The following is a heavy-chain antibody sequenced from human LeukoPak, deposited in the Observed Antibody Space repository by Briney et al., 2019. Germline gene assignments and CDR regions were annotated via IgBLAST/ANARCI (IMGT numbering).Heavy chain of an antibody. CDR3: ARAVRAVADLDY. CDR1: GFTFSSYA. D-gene: IGHD6-19*01. Sequence: PGGSLRLSCAASGFTFSSYAMHWVRQAPGKGLEWVAVISYDGSNKYYADSVNGRFTISRDNSKNTLYLQMNSLRAEDTAVYYCARAVRAVADLDYWGQGTLVTVSS. J-gene: IGHJ4*02. CDR2: ISYDGSNK. V-gene: IGHV3-30*04.